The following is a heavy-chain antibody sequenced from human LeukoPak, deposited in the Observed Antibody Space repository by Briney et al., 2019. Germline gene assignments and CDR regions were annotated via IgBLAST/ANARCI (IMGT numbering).Heavy chain of an antibody. D-gene: IGHD2-2*01. Sequence: PGGSLRLSCAASGFTFSSYAMSWVRQAPGKGLKWVSAISGSGGSTYYADSVKGRFTISRDNSKNTLYLQMNSLRAEDTAVYYCAKDLVGIVVVPAANCFDYWGQGTLVTVSS. CDR1: GFTFSSYA. J-gene: IGHJ4*02. V-gene: IGHV3-23*01. CDR3: AKDLVGIVVVPAANCFDY. CDR2: ISGSGGST.